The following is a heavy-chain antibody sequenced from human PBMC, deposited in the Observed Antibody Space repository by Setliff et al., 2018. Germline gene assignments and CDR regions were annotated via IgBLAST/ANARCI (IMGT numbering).Heavy chain of an antibody. CDR2: IYTSWST. D-gene: IGHD3-3*01. V-gene: IGHV4-61*09. CDR3: ARMSGFQYMDV. J-gene: IGHJ6*03. CDR1: DDSISSRTYY. Sequence: SETLSLTCTVSDDSISSRTYYWSWIRQPAGKGLEWIGHIYTSWSTVYNPSLQSRVTISVGTSKNQFSLNLSSVTAADTAVYYCARMSGFQYMDVWGKGTTVTVSS.